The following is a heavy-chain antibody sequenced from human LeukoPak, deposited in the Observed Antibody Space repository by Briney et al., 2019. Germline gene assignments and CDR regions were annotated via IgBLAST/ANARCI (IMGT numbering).Heavy chain of an antibody. V-gene: IGHV3-23*01. D-gene: IGHD2-2*01. CDR2: ISGSGGST. CDR1: GFTFSSYA. Sequence: GGSPRLSCAASGFTFSSYAMSWVRQAPGKGLEWVSAISGSGGSTYYADSVKGRFTISRDNSKNTLYLQMNSLRAEDTAVYYCAKDTKYCSSTSCHDAFDIWGQGTMVTVSS. J-gene: IGHJ3*02. CDR3: AKDTKYCSSTSCHDAFDI.